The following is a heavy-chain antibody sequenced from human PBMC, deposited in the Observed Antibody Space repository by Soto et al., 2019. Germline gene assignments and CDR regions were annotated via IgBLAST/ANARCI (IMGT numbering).Heavy chain of an antibody. V-gene: IGHV1-69*08. J-gene: IGHJ4*02. D-gene: IGHD5-18*01. CDR1: GGTFSTYT. CDR3: AVRPDTPLGTEY. CDR2: IIPIFGSA. Sequence: QVQLVQSEAEVKKPGSSVRVSCKASGGTFSTYTINWVRQAPGQGLEWMGRIIPIFGSAVYAQTFQGRVTLSADKPTNTAYIELSSLTSADTAVYYCAVRPDTPLGTEYWGQGALVTVSS.